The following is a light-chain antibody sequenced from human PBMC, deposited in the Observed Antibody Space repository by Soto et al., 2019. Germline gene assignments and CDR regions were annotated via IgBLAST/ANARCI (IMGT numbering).Light chain of an antibody. V-gene: IGLV2-14*01. CDR1: SSDVGGYDS. J-gene: IGLJ3*02. Sequence: QSALTQPASVSGSPGQSITISCTGTSSDVGGYDSVSWYQHHPGKAPKLIIYEVFNRPSGVSIRFSGSKSGMSASLTISGLQAEDEADYYCSSFAAPSPPGGAVVFGGGTKVTVL. CDR2: EVF. CDR3: SSFAAPSPPGGAVV.